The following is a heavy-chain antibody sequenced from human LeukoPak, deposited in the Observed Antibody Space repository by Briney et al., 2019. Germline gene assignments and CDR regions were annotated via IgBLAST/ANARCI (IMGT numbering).Heavy chain of an antibody. Sequence: GGSLTLSCAASEFTFTTYGMHWVRQAPGKGVEWVAFIYYDGSNIYYADYVKGRFTISRDISKNTLYLQMDSLRAEDTAIYYCARGWKTNSFDYWGQGTLVTVSS. CDR1: EFTFTTYG. CDR2: IYYDGSNI. CDR3: ARGWKTNSFDY. D-gene: IGHD1-1*01. J-gene: IGHJ4*02. V-gene: IGHV3-33*01.